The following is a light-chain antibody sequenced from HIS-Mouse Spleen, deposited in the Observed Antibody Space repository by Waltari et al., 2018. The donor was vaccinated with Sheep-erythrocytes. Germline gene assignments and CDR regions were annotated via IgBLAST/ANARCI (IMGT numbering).Light chain of an antibody. V-gene: IGKV1-5*03. J-gene: IGKJ3*01. CDR2: KAS. CDR1: QSISSW. Sequence: DIQMTHSPSTLSASLGDRVSITSRASQSISSWLAWYQQKPGKAPKLLIYKASSLESGVPSRFSGSGSGTEFTLPISSLQPDDFATYYCQQYNSSLTFGPGTKVDIK. CDR3: QQYNSSLT.